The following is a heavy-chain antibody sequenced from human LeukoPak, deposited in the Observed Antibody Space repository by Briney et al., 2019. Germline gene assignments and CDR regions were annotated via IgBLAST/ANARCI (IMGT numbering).Heavy chain of an antibody. V-gene: IGHV3-23*01. J-gene: IGHJ4*02. CDR2: ISGSGGST. Sequence: HPSETLSLTCDVYGGSFSGYYWSWVRQAPGKGLEWVSAISGSGGSTYYADSVKGRFTISRDNSKNTLYLQMNSLRAEDTAVYYCAHGSMYQLDYWGQGTLVTVSS. CDR3: AHGSMYQLDY. D-gene: IGHD2-2*01. CDR1: GGSFSGYY.